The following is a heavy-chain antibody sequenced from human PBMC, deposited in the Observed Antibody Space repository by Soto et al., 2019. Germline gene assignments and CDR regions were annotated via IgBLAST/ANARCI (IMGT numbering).Heavy chain of an antibody. CDR2: IYYSGST. Sequence: QVQLQESGPGLVKPSQTLSLTCTVSGGSISSGGFYWSWIRQHPGKGLEWIGYIYYSGSTYYNPSLKSLVTISVDTSKNQFSLRLSSVTAADTAVYYCARGRYWYFDLWGRGTLVTVSS. CDR1: GGSISSGGFY. CDR3: ARGRYWYFDL. V-gene: IGHV4-31*01. J-gene: IGHJ2*01.